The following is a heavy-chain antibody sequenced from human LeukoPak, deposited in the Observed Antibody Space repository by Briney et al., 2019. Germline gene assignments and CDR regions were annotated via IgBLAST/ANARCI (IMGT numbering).Heavy chain of an antibody. J-gene: IGHJ4*02. D-gene: IGHD6-13*01. V-gene: IGHV1-18*01. CDR1: GYTLTSYG. Sequence: ASVKVSCKASGYTLTSYGISWVRQAPGQGLEGMGWISAYNGNTNDAQKLQGRVTMTTDTSTSTAYMELRSLRSDDTAVYYCARDQAQQLAPGDYWGQGTLVTVSS. CDR2: ISAYNGNT. CDR3: ARDQAQQLAPGDY.